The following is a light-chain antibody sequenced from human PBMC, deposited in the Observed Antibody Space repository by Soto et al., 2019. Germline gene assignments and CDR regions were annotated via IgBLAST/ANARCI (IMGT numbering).Light chain of an antibody. V-gene: IGLV1-44*01. CDR3: AAWDDSLNGAV. Sequence: QSVLTQPPSASGTPGQRVTISCSGSSSNIGSNTVNWYQQLPGTAPKLLIYSNNQRPSGVPDRFSGYKSGTSASLAISGLQAEDEADYYCAAWDDSLNGAVFGGGTQLTVL. CDR1: SSNIGSNT. CDR2: SNN. J-gene: IGLJ7*01.